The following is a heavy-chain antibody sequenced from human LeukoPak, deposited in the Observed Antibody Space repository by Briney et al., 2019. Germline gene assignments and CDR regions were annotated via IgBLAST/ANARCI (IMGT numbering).Heavy chain of an antibody. CDR1: GGSIGSHY. CDR3: ARRGMYGSGSQLDY. D-gene: IGHD3-10*01. CDR2: VYDIGST. Sequence: SETLSLTCTVSGGSIGSHYWTWIRQTPGKGLEWIGYVYDIGSTKYNPSLKSRVTISVDTSKNQFSLRLSSVTAADTALYYCARRGMYGSGSQLDYWGQGTLVTVSS. V-gene: IGHV4-59*08. J-gene: IGHJ4*02.